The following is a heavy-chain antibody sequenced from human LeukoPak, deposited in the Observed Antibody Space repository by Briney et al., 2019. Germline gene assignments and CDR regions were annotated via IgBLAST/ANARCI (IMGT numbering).Heavy chain of an antibody. CDR2: IYYSGRT. CDR1: GGSISSYY. CDR3: ARDLYSSRTNYAFVI. J-gene: IGHJ3*02. D-gene: IGHD6-13*01. Sequence: PSGTLSLTCSVSGGSISSYYWSWIRQPPGRGLEWIGYIYYSGRTSYNPSLKSRITISVDTSKNQFSLRLSSVTAADTAVYYCARDLYSSRTNYAFVIWGLGTMVTVSS. V-gene: IGHV4-59*12.